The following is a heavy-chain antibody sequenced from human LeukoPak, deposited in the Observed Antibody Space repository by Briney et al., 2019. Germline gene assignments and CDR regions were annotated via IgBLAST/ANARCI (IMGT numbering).Heavy chain of an antibody. J-gene: IGHJ4*02. Sequence: GGSLRLSCEVSGFTFSSYSMNWVRQAPGKGLEWVASISSSSSHIYYADPVKGRFTISRDNATNSLYLQMNSLRAEDTAVYYCARDATSYYDSSGYPSDYWGQGTLVTVSS. CDR2: ISSSSSHI. CDR1: GFTFSSYS. V-gene: IGHV3-21*01. D-gene: IGHD3-22*01. CDR3: ARDATSYYDSSGYPSDY.